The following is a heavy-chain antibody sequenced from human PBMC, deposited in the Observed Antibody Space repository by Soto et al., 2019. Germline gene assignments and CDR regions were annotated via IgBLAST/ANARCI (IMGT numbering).Heavy chain of an antibody. CDR1: GFTFSSYG. J-gene: IGHJ4*02. Sequence: QVQLVESGGGVVQPGRSLRLSCAASGFTFSSYGMHWVRQAPGKGLEWVAVIWYDGSNKYYADSVKGRFTISRDNSKNPLYLQMNSLRAEDTAVYYCARAAAGTPDYWGQGTLVTVSS. CDR3: ARAAAGTPDY. V-gene: IGHV3-33*01. D-gene: IGHD6-13*01. CDR2: IWYDGSNK.